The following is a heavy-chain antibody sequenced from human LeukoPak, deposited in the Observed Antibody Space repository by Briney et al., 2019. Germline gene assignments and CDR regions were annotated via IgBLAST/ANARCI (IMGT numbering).Heavy chain of an antibody. CDR1: GGTFSSYA. Sequence: SVKVSCKASGGTFSSYAISWVRQAPGQGLEWMGGIIPIFGTANYAQKFQGRVTITADESTSTAYMELSSLRSEDTAVYYCASRIAAAGMYNYYGMDVWGQGTTVTVSS. CDR3: ASRIAAAGMYNYYGMDV. CDR2: IIPIFGTA. V-gene: IGHV1-69*13. D-gene: IGHD6-13*01. J-gene: IGHJ6*02.